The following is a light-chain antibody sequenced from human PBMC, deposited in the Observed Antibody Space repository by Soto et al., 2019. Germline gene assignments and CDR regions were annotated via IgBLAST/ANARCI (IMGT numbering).Light chain of an antibody. CDR2: GAS. CDR3: QQSGSSVT. Sequence: IVLTQSPGTLSLSPGERATLSCRASQSVSSSYLAWYQQKPGQAPRLLIYGASSRATGIPDRFSGSGSGTDFTLNISRLEPEDFAVYYCQQSGSSVTFGQGTKVDIX. CDR1: QSVSSSY. V-gene: IGKV3-20*01. J-gene: IGKJ1*01.